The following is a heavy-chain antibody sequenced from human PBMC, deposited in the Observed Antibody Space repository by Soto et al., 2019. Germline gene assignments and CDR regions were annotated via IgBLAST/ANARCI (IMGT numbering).Heavy chain of an antibody. Sequence: PGESLKISCKGSGYSFTSYWIGWVRQMPGKGLEWMGIIYPGDSDTRYSPSFQGQVTISADKSISTAYLQWSSLKASDTAMYYCARHVNSAHYYYYYMDGWGKGTTVTVSS. CDR3: ARHVNSAHYYYYYMDG. CDR1: GYSFTSYW. J-gene: IGHJ6*03. CDR2: IYPGDSDT. D-gene: IGHD3-10*01. V-gene: IGHV5-51*01.